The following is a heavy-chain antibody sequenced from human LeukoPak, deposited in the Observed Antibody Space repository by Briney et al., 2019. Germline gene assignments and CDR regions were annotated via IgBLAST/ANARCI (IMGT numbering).Heavy chain of an antibody. D-gene: IGHD6-19*01. Sequence: PSETLSLTCAVYGGSFSGYYWSWIRQPPGKGLEWIGEINHSGSTNYNPSPKSRVTISVDTSKNQFSLKLSSVTAADTSIYYCARIPTNAVPSAHNGFDIWGQGTMLTVSS. J-gene: IGHJ3*02. CDR3: ARIPTNAVPSAHNGFDI. V-gene: IGHV4-34*01. CDR2: INHSGST. CDR1: GGSFSGYY.